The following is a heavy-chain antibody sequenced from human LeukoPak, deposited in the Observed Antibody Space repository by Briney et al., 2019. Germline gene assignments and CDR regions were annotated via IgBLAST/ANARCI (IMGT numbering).Heavy chain of an antibody. CDR2: INKDGSVK. D-gene: IGHD7-27*01. Sequence: PGGSLKLSCRASGFSFSDSWMSWVRQAPGKGLEWVADINKDGSVKGYVDSVKGRVNMSRDNAKNSLYLQMDSLRSEDTAVYYCATYTNWVAVDVWGQGTTVSVSS. CDR3: ATYTNWVAVDV. J-gene: IGHJ6*02. CDR1: GFSFSDSW. V-gene: IGHV3-7*01.